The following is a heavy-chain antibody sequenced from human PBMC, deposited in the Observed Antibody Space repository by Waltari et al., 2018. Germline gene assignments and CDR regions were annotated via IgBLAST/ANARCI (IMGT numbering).Heavy chain of an antibody. CDR1: GFIFSRFA. CDR2: TSASSGRT. V-gene: IGHV3-23*01. CDR3: TKMRRNLPRDIIDN. J-gene: IGHJ4*02. Sequence: EVQLLESGGGLVQRGGSLRLSCAVSGFIFSRFAMSWVRHTPGKGLEWVAGTSASSGRTYYADSVQGRFTISRDNSKKRVFLQMNSLRAEDTATYYCTKMRRNLPRDIIDNWGQGTQVIIAS.